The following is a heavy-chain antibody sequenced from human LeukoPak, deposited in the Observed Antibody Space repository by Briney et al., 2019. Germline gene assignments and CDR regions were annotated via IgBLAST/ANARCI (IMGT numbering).Heavy chain of an antibody. D-gene: IGHD3-22*01. Sequence: SETLSLTCAVYGGSFSDYYWSWIRQPPGKGLEWIGEINHSGSTNYNPSLKSRVTISVDTSKNQFSLRLSSVTAADTAVYYCARSITMIVVARGPFDYWGQGTLVTVSS. CDR2: INHSGST. CDR3: ARSITMIVVARGPFDY. CDR1: GGSFSDYY. V-gene: IGHV4-34*01. J-gene: IGHJ4*02.